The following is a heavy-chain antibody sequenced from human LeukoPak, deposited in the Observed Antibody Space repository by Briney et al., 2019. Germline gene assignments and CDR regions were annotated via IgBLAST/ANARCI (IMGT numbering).Heavy chain of an antibody. CDR2: ISYDGSNK. Sequence: GGSLRLSCAASGFTFSSYAMHWVRQAPGKGLEWVAVISYDGSNKYYADSVKGRFTISRDNSKNTLYLQMNSLRAEDTAVYYCARESDKVNYYYMDVWGKGTTVTVSS. CDR3: ARESDKVNYYYMDV. J-gene: IGHJ6*03. V-gene: IGHV3-30-3*01. CDR1: GFTFSSYA. D-gene: IGHD3-9*01.